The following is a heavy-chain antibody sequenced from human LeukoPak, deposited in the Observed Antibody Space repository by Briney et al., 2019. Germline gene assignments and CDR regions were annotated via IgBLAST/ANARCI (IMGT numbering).Heavy chain of an antibody. CDR2: ISGSGGAT. CDR3: AREEEMTTVTTDSKDAFDI. J-gene: IGHJ3*02. Sequence: GGSLRLSCAASGFTFSTFGMSWVRQAPGKGLEWVSAISGSGGATFYADSVKGRFTISRDNSKNTLYLQMNSLRAEDTAVYYCAREEEMTTVTTDSKDAFDIWGQGTMVTVSS. V-gene: IGHV3-23*01. D-gene: IGHD4-17*01. CDR1: GFTFSTFG.